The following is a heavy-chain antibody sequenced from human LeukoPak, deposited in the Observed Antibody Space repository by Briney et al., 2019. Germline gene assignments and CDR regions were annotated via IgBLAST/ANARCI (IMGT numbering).Heavy chain of an antibody. CDR2: VSYDGKMT. CDR1: RFPLSSSA. J-gene: IGHJ3*02. Sequence: GKSLRLSCVASRFPLSSSAMHWVRQAPGKGLEWVAFVSYDGKMTNYADSVKGRLIISRDNSKNTLFLQMNSLRPDDTAVYYCARAAYYDFWSGYYDAFDIWGQGTMVTVSS. CDR3: ARAAYYDFWSGYYDAFDI. D-gene: IGHD3-3*01. V-gene: IGHV3-30*04.